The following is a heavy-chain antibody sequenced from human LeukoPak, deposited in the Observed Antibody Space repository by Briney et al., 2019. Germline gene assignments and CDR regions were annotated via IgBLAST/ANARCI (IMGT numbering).Heavy chain of an antibody. D-gene: IGHD3-10*01. Sequence: GGSLRLSCAASGFTFNNYGMHWVRQAPGKGLEWVAVIWYDGSNKYHADSVKGRFTISRDNSKNTLYLQMNSLRAEDTAVYYCAREPVPDSGIYTVPFDYWGQGTLVTVSS. J-gene: IGHJ4*02. V-gene: IGHV3-33*01. CDR1: GFTFNNYG. CDR2: IWYDGSNK. CDR3: AREPVPDSGIYTVPFDY.